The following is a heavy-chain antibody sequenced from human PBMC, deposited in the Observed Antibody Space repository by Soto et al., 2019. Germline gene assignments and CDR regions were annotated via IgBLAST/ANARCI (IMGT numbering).Heavy chain of an antibody. J-gene: IGHJ6*02. CDR2: INHSGTT. CDR1: GGSFSGFY. Sequence: SETLSLTCAVSGGSFSGFYWTWIRQPPGEGLEWIGEINHSGTTNFNPSLRSRLTISLDPSKKHFSLKLTSMTAADAAVYYCARADRTLVTSYGLDVWGQGTTVTVSS. D-gene: IGHD2-21*02. CDR3: ARADRTLVTSYGLDV. V-gene: IGHV4-34*01.